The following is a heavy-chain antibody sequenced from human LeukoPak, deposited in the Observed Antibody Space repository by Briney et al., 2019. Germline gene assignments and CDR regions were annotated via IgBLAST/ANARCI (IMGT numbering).Heavy chain of an antibody. V-gene: IGHV4-59*08. CDR3: ASSLLYYYDSSGYAFDI. Sequence: PSETLSLTCTVSGGSISSYYWSWIRQPPGKGLEWIGYIYYSGSINYNPSLKSRVTVSVDTSKNQFSLKLSSVTAADTAVYYCASSLLYYYDSSGYAFDIWGQGTMVTVSS. D-gene: IGHD3-22*01. CDR1: GGSISSYY. CDR2: IYYSGSI. J-gene: IGHJ3*02.